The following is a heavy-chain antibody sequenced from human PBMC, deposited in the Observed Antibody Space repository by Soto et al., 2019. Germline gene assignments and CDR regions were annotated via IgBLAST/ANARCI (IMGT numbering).Heavy chain of an antibody. D-gene: IGHD1-1*01. CDR1: GYTLTELS. V-gene: IGHV1-24*01. CDR3: ATMVQLDTMSSNWFDP. J-gene: IGHJ5*02. CDR2: FDPEDGET. Sequence: ASVKVSCKVSGYTLTELSMHWVRQAPGKGLEWMGGFDPEDGETIYAQKFQGRVTMTEDTSTDTAYMELSSLRSEDTAVYYCATMVQLDTMSSNWFDPWGQGTLVTVSS.